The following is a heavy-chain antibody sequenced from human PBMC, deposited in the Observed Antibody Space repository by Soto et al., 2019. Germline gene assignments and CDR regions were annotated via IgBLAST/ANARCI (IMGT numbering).Heavy chain of an antibody. V-gene: IGHV3-30*18. CDR3: AKEGWELPYFDY. D-gene: IGHD1-26*01. Sequence: QVQLVESGGGVVQPGRSLRLSCAASGFTFSSYGMHWVRQAPGKGLEWVAVISYDGSNKYYADSVKGRFTISRDNSKNTLYLQMNSLSAEDTAVYYCAKEGWELPYFDYWGQGTLVTVSS. CDR2: ISYDGSNK. CDR1: GFTFSSYG. J-gene: IGHJ4*02.